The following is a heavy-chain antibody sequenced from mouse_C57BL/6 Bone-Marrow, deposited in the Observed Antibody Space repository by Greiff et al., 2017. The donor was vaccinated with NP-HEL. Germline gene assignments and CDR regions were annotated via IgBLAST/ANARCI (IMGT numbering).Heavy chain of an antibody. J-gene: IGHJ1*03. V-gene: IGHV1-62-2*01. CDR1: GYTFTEYT. CDR3: ARHEGYGSRDGGYFDV. CDR2: FYPGSGSI. Sequence: QVQLQQSGAELVKPGASVKLSCKASGYTFTEYTIPWVKQRSGQGLEWIGWFYPGSGSIKYNEKFKDKATLTADKSSSTVYMELSRLTSEDAAVDCCARHEGYGSRDGGYFDVWGTGTTVTVSS. D-gene: IGHD1-1*01.